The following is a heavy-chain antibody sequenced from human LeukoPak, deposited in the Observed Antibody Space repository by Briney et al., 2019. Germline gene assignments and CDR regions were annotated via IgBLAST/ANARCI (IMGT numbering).Heavy chain of an antibody. CDR2: IYYSGST. V-gene: IGHV4-39*01. D-gene: IGHD4-17*01. CDR1: GGSISSSNYY. CDR3: ASFYGDYIDY. J-gene: IGHJ4*02. Sequence: SETLSLTCTVSGGSISSSNYYWGWIRQPPGKGLEWIGSIYYSGSTYYNPSLKSRVTISVDTSKNQFSLTLSSVTAADTAMYYCASFYGDYIDYWGQGTLVTVSS.